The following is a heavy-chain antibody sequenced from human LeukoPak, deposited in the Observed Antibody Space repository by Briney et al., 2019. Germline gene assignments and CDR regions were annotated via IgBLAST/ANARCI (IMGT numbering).Heavy chain of an antibody. V-gene: IGHV3-21*01. J-gene: IGHJ4*02. CDR2: ISSSSSYI. CDR3: AREGYYGSGSYYNAGGNDELDY. Sequence: GGSLRLSCAASGFSFSSYWIHWVRQAPGKGLEWVSSISSSSSYIYYADSVKGRFTISRDNAKNSLYLQMNSLRAEDTAVYYCAREGYYGSGSYYNAGGNDELDYWGQGTLVTVSS. D-gene: IGHD3-10*01. CDR1: GFSFSSYW.